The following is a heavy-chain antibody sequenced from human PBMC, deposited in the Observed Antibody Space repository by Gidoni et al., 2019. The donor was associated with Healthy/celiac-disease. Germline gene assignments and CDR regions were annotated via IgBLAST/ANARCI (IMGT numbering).Heavy chain of an antibody. J-gene: IGHJ3*02. Sequence: QVQLVESGGGVVQPGRSLRLSCAASGFTFSSYGMHWVRQAPGKGLEWVAVISYDGSNKYYADSVKGRFTISRDNSKNTLYLQMNSLRAEDTAVYYCAKIPSGEDSSGYPHDAFDIWGQGTMVTVSS. CDR3: AKIPSGEDSSGYPHDAFDI. CDR2: ISYDGSNK. D-gene: IGHD3-22*01. CDR1: GFTFSSYG. V-gene: IGHV3-30*18.